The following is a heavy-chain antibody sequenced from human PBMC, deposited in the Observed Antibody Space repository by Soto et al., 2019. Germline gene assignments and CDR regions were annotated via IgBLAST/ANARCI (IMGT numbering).Heavy chain of an antibody. CDR3: AKDKGPVDYYYAMDV. V-gene: IGHV3-30*18. J-gene: IGHJ6*02. CDR1: GFTFSSYG. Sequence: GGSLRLSCAASGFTFSSYGMHWVRQAPGKGPEWVAVISYDGSKEYYADSVKGRITIPRDNSKNTLYLQMSSLRAEDTAVYYCAKDKGPVDYYYAMDVWGQGTTVTVSS. CDR2: ISYDGSKE.